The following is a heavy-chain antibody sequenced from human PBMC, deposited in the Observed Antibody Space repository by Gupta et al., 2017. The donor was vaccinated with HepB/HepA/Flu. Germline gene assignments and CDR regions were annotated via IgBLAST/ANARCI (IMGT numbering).Heavy chain of an antibody. V-gene: IGHV5-51*01. J-gene: IGHJ4*02. CDR1: GYNFPTYW. CDR3: ARQGTIKGGGYFDY. CDR2: IYPGDSDT. Sequence: EVQLVQSGAEVKKPGESLKISCKGSGYNFPTYWIGWVRQMPGKGLEWMGVIYPGDSDTRYRPSFQGQVTISADKSINTADLQWSSLKASDSAMYFCARQGTIKGGGYFDYWGQGTLVTVAS. D-gene: IGHD5-24*01.